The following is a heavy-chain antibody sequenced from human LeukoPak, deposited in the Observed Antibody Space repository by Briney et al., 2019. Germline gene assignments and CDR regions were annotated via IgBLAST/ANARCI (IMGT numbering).Heavy chain of an antibody. D-gene: IGHD6-19*01. V-gene: IGHV1-8*01. CDR3: VRGQQQWLEDWFDP. CDR2: IKINSGNI. J-gene: IGHJ5*02. CDR1: GYTFTSYD. Sequence: VASVKVSCKASGYTFTSYDINWVRQATGQGLEWMGWIKINSGNIEYAQKFQGRVTMTRNTSISTAYMELSSLRSEDTAIYYCVRGQQQWLEDWFDPWGQGTLVTVSS.